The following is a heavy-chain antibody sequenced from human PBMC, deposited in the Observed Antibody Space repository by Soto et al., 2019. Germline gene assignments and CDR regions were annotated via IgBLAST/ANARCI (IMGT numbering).Heavy chain of an antibody. V-gene: IGHV4-34*01. CDR3: ARGLSFSGYYYYMDV. Sequence: PSETLSLTCAVYGGSFSGYYWSWIRQPPGKGLEWIGETNPGGSTNYNPSLKSRVTISVDTSKNQFSLKLSSVTAADTAVYYCARGLSFSGYYYYMDVWGKGTKVTVSS. J-gene: IGHJ6*03. D-gene: IGHD3-3*02. CDR1: GGSFSGYY. CDR2: TNPGGST.